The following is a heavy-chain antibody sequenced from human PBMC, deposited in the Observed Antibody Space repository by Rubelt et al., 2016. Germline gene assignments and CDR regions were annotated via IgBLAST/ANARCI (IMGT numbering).Heavy chain of an antibody. Sequence: QVQLVQSGAEVKKPGASVKVSCKASGYTFTSYGISWVRQAPGQGLEWMGWISAYNGNTNYAQKFQGRVTMTTDKSTSTAYMGRRSLRSDATAVYYCARDSGSPRGGGHDYWGQGTLVTVSS. CDR1: GYTFTSYG. D-gene: IGHD1-26*01. CDR3: ARDSGSPRGGGHDY. J-gene: IGHJ4*02. CDR2: ISAYNGNT. V-gene: IGHV1-18*01.